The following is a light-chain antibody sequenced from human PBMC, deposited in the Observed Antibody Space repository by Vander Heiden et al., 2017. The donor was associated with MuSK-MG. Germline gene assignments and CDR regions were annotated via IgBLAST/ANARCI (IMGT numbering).Light chain of an antibody. CDR1: QGIRND. V-gene: IGKV1-17*01. CDR2: AAS. Sequence: IHMIQLPSSRSASVGDRVTITCRASQGIRNDLDWYQQKPRKAPKRLIYAASNLETGVPSRFSGSGSGTDFTLTISSLQPEDIATYYCLQHDSYPYTFGHGTKVEI. J-gene: IGKJ2*01. CDR3: LQHDSYPYT.